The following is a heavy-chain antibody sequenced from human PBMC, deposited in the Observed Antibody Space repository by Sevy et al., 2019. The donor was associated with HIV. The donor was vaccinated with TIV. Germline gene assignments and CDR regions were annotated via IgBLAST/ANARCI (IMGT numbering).Heavy chain of an antibody. CDR3: ARDDVVIPALGY. V-gene: IGHV1-46*02. Sequence: ASVKVSCKASGYTFNNYYMHCVRQAPGQGLEWMGIVNPTSGSTNYAQKFQGRFTMTRDTSTSTVYMELTSLTSEDTAVYYCARDDVVIPALGYWVQGTLVTVSS. J-gene: IGHJ4*02. CDR2: VNPTSGST. CDR1: GYTFNNYY. D-gene: IGHD2-2*01.